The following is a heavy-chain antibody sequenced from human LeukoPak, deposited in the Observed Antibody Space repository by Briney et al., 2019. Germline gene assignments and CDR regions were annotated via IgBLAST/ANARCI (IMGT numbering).Heavy chain of an antibody. Sequence: ASVKVSCKASGYTFTSYDINWVRQATRQGLEWMGWMNPNSGNTGYAQKFQGRVTMTRNTSISTAYMELSSLRSEDTAVYYCARGRCTNGVCYSHYYSYMDVWGKGTTVTVSS. CDR2: MNPNSGNT. CDR1: GYTFTSYD. CDR3: ARGRCTNGVCYSHYYSYMDV. D-gene: IGHD2-8*01. V-gene: IGHV1-8*01. J-gene: IGHJ6*03.